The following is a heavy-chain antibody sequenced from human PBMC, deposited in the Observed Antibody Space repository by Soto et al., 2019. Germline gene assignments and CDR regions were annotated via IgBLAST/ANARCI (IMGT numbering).Heavy chain of an antibody. Sequence: QITLKESGPTLVKPTQTLTLTCTFSGFSLSTSGVGVGWIRQPPGKALEWLARIYWDDAKPYSPSLKTRLTITKDTSKHQVVLTMTNMDPVDTATYYCAHSEVTDAFDIWGQGTMVTVSS. CDR3: AHSEVTDAFDI. CDR2: IYWDDAK. CDR1: GFSLSTSGVG. D-gene: IGHD2-21*02. J-gene: IGHJ3*02. V-gene: IGHV2-5*02.